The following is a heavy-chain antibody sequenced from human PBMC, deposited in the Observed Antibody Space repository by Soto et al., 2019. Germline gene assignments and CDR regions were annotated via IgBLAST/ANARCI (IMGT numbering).Heavy chain of an antibody. CDR1: GYSFTRYG. V-gene: IGHV1-18*01. D-gene: IGHD3-16*01. CDR2: INTYNGNT. Sequence: QVQLVQSRAEVKNPGASVKVSCKASGYSFTRYGIAWARQAPGQGLEWMGWINTYNGNTKYAQNLQGRVTLTTDTSTSTAYMELTSLRSNDTAIYYCAMVDVYVTPSPQDVWGQGTTVSVSS. CDR3: AMVDVYVTPSPQDV. J-gene: IGHJ6*02.